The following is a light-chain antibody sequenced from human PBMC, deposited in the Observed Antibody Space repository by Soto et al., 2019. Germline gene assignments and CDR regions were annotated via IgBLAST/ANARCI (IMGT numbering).Light chain of an antibody. CDR2: GAS. V-gene: IGKV3-20*01. CDR3: QQYNHWPLT. CDR1: QSVSSSY. Sequence: EIVLTQSPGTLSLSPGERATLSCRASQSVSSSYLAWYQQKPGQAPRLLIYGASSRATGIPDRFSGSGSGTEFTLTISSLQSEDFAVYYCQQYNHWPLTFGGGTKVDIK. J-gene: IGKJ4*01.